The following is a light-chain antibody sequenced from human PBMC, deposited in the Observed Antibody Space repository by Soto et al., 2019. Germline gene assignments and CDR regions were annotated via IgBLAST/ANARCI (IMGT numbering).Light chain of an antibody. V-gene: IGLV2-14*01. CDR3: SSYTSSTLWV. CDR2: DVS. CDR1: SSDVGGYNY. J-gene: IGLJ1*01. Sequence: QSVLTQPASVSGSPGQSITISCTGTSSDVGGYNYVSWYQQYPGKAPKLMIYDVSNRPSGVSNRFSGSKSGNTASLTISGLQAEDEADYYCSSYTSSTLWVFGTGTKLTVL.